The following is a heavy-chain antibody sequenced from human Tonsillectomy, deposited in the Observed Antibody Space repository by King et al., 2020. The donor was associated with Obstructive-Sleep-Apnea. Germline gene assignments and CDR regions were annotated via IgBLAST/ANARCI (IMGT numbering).Heavy chain of an antibody. Sequence: QLQESGPGLVKPSETLSLTCTVSGGSISSSSYYWGWIRQPPGKGRGWIGSIYYSGSTYYNPSLKSRVTISVDTSKNQFSLQLSAVTAADTAVYYCARDVGLTIPEALYWFDPWGQGTLVTVSS. CDR2: IYYSGST. CDR1: GGSISSSSYY. J-gene: IGHJ5*02. D-gene: IGHD3-3*01. V-gene: IGHV4-39*07. CDR3: ARDVGLTIPEALYWFDP.